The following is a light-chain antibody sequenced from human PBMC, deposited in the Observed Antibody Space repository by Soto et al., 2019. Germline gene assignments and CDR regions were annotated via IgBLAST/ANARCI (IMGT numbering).Light chain of an antibody. CDR1: QSVSSSY. V-gene: IGKV3-20*01. CDR3: QQYGSSLFT. Sequence: EIVLTQSPGTLSLSPGERATLSCRASQSVSSSYLAWYQQKPGQAPRLLIYGASSRATGIPDRFSGSGSGTDFTRTISRLEPEDFAVYYCQQYGSSLFTFGHGTKVDIK. CDR2: GAS. J-gene: IGKJ3*01.